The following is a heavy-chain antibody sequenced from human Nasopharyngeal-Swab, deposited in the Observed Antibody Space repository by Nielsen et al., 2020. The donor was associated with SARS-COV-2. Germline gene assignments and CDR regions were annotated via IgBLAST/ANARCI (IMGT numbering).Heavy chain of an antibody. V-gene: IGHV3-9*01. J-gene: IGHJ6*02. CDR1: GFTFDDYA. D-gene: IGHD6-19*01. Sequence: SLKISCAASGFTFDDYAMHWVWQAPGKGLEWVSGISWNSGSIGYADSVKGRFTISRDNAKNSLYLQMNSLRAEDTALYYCAKDMGSIAVAGYYYYGMDVWGQGTTVTVSS. CDR3: AKDMGSIAVAGYYYYGMDV. CDR2: ISWNSGSI.